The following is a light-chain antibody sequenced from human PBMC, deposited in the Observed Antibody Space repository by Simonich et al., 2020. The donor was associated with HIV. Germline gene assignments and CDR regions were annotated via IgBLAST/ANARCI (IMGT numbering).Light chain of an antibody. V-gene: IGKV3-15*01. Sequence: EIVMTQSPATLSVSPGERATLSCRASQSVGSNLAWYQQKPGQAPRLLIYGASTRATDIPARFSASGSGTEFTLTISSMQSEDFAVYYCQQYHNWPPITFGQGTRLEIK. CDR2: GAS. CDR3: QQYHNWPPIT. J-gene: IGKJ5*01. CDR1: QSVGSN.